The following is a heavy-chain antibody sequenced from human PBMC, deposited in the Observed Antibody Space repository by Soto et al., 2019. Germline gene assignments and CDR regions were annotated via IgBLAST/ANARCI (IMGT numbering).Heavy chain of an antibody. V-gene: IGHV3-23*01. Sequence: EVQLLESGGGLLQLGGSLRLSCAASGFTFGSYAMNWVRQAPGKGLEWVSVISGSGGSTYYADSVKGRFTISRVNSKNTLYLQMNSLRAEDTAVYYCARRSSSWYFDYWCQGTLVTVSS. J-gene: IGHJ4*02. CDR1: GFTFGSYA. CDR2: ISGSGGST. D-gene: IGHD6-13*01. CDR3: ARRSSSWYFDY.